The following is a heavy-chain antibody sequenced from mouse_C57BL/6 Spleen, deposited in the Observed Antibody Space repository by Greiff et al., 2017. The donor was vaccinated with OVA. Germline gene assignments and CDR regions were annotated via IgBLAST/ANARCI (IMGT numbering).Heavy chain of an antibody. Sequence: QVQLQQPGAELVMPGASVKLSCKASGYTFTSYWMHWVKQRPGQGLEWIGEIDPSDSYTNYNQKFKGKSTLTVDKSSSTAYMQLSSLTSEDSAVYYCARWLLPNAMDYWGQGTSVTVSS. D-gene: IGHD2-3*01. J-gene: IGHJ4*01. CDR1: GYTFTSYW. V-gene: IGHV1-69*01. CDR3: ARWLLPNAMDY. CDR2: IDPSDSYT.